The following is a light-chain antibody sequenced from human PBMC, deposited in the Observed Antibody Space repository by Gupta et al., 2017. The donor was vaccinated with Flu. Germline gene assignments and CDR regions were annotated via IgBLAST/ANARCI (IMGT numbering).Light chain of an antibody. V-gene: IGLV1-44*01. J-gene: IGLJ2*01. CDR3: SAWDDSLNGYVV. CDR1: SSNIGSHT. CDR2: NND. Sequence: QSVLIQPPSASGTPGQRVILSCSGSSSNIGSHTVNWYQQLPGTAPQLLIYNNDQRPSGVPARFSCATSCTSASPVTSELQSEDAADDHGSAWDDSLNGYVVFGGGTKLTVL.